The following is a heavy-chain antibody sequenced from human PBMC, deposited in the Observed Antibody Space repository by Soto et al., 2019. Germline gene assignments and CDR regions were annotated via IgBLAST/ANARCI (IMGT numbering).Heavy chain of an antibody. CDR2: IIPIFGTA. Sequence: SVKVSCKASGGTFSSYAISWVRQAPGQGLEWMGGIIPIFGTANYAQKFQGRVTITADESTSTAYMELSSLRSEDTAVYYCARVGRSANASDIWGQGTMVTVSS. J-gene: IGHJ3*02. V-gene: IGHV1-69*13. CDR3: ARVGRSANASDI. CDR1: GGTFSSYA.